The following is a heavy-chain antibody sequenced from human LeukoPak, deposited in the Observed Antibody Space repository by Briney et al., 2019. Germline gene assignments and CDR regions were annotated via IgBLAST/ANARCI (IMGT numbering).Heavy chain of an antibody. Sequence: SVKVSCKVSGYTLTELSMHWVRQAPGKGLEWMGRIIPILGIANYAQKFQGRVTITADKSTSTAYMELSSLRSEDTAVYYCAEDDLTRGYWGQGTLVTVSS. V-gene: IGHV1-69*04. CDR2: IIPILGIA. J-gene: IGHJ4*02. CDR1: GYTLTELS. CDR3: AEDDLTRGY.